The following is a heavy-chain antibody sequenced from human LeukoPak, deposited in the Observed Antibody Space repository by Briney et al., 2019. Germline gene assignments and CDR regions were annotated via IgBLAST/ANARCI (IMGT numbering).Heavy chain of an antibody. D-gene: IGHD2-15*01. V-gene: IGHV3-23*01. CDR3: AKERPTRRYCSGGSCYSRYFDY. Sequence: GGSLRLSCAASGFTFSSYGMSWVRQAPGKGLEWVSAISGSGGSTYYTDSVKGRFTISRDNSKNTLYLQMNSLSAEDTAVHYCAKERPTRRYCSGGSCYSRYFDYWGQGTLVTVSS. CDR2: ISGSGGST. CDR1: GFTFSSYG. J-gene: IGHJ4*02.